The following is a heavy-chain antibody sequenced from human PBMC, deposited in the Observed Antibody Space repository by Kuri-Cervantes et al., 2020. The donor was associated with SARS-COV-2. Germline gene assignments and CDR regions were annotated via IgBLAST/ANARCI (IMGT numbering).Heavy chain of an antibody. D-gene: IGHD2/OR15-2a*01. CDR1: GGSFSGYY. CDR3: ARGSESPPFDY. Sequence: SETLSLTCAGYGGSFSGYYWSWIRQPPGKGLEWIGEINHSGNTNYNPSLKSRVTISVDASKNQFSLKLSSVTAADTAVYYCARGSESPPFDYWGQGTLVTVSS. V-gene: IGHV4-34*01. CDR2: INHSGNT. J-gene: IGHJ4*02.